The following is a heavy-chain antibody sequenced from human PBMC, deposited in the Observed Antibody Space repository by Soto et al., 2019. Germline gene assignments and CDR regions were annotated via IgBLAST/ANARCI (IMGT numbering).Heavy chain of an antibody. Sequence: PSQALSLTCAISGDRVSSNSAVWNWIRQSPSRGLEWLGRTYYRSKWYNDYAESVKSRITINPDTSKNQFSLHLNSVTPEDTAVYYCARDPPDFHSALDYWGQGTLVTVSS. V-gene: IGHV6-1*01. J-gene: IGHJ4*02. D-gene: IGHD4-4*01. CDR2: TYYRSKWYN. CDR1: GDRVSSNSAV. CDR3: ARDPPDFHSALDY.